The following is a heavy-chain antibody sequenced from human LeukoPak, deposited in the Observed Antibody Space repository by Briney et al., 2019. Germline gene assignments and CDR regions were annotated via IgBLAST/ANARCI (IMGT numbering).Heavy chain of an antibody. J-gene: IGHJ4*02. CDR2: ISGSGGVT. CDR3: AKGVHSAIVVARGLEGADY. V-gene: IGHV3-23*01. Sequence: PGGSLRLSCVASGFTFSSHAMSWVRQAPGKGLEWVSGISGSGGVTYYADSVKGRFSISRDNSKNTLYLQMNSLGAEDTAVYYCAKGVHSAIVVARGLEGADYWGQGTLVTVSS. D-gene: IGHD3-22*01. CDR1: GFTFSSHA.